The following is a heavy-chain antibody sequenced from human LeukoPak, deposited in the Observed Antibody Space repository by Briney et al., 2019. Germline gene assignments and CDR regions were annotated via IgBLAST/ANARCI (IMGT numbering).Heavy chain of an antibody. D-gene: IGHD2-2*01. Sequence: GASVKVSCKPSRYTFTGYYMQSVRPAPRQGLWWMGWINPNSGGTNYAQKFQGRVTMTRDTSISTAYMELSRLRSDDTAVYYCARDGASEYQLPLDYWGQGTLVTVSS. CDR1: RYTFTGYY. CDR3: ARDGASEYQLPLDY. CDR2: INPNSGGT. V-gene: IGHV1-2*02. J-gene: IGHJ4*02.